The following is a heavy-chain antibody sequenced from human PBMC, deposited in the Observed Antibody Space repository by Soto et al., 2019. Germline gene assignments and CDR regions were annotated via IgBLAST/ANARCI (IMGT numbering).Heavy chain of an antibody. CDR1: GFTFSSYA. CDR3: AKGGRQWLVTSDFNY. D-gene: IGHD6-19*01. J-gene: IGHJ4*02. Sequence: PGGSLRLSCAASGFTFSSYAIHWVRQAPGKGLEWVAIISYDASNKYYADSVKGRFTISRDNSKNTLYLQMNSLRAEDTAVYYCAKGGRQWLVTSDFNYWGQGALVTVSS. CDR2: ISYDASNK. V-gene: IGHV3-30-3*01.